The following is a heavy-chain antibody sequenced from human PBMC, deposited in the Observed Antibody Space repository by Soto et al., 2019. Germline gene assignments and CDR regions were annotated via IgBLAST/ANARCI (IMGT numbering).Heavy chain of an antibody. CDR3: SCDLRGLSYIYY. Sequence: ASVKVSCKASEYNFTSYVMHWVRQAPGQSLEWIGGINAGNGHTKYSQKFQDRVTITRDTSANTAYMELSRMRSEDTAVYCCSCDLRGLSYIYYLGQGALLPISS. CDR2: INAGNGHT. J-gene: IGHJ4*01. V-gene: IGHV1-3*01. D-gene: IGHD4-17*01. CDR1: EYNFTSYV.